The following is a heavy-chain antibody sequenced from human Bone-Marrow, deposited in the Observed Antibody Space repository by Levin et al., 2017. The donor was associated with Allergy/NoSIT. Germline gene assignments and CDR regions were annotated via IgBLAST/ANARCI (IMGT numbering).Heavy chain of an antibody. Sequence: LSLTCAASGFTFSSYAMHWVRQAPGKGLEWVAVISYDGSNKYYADSVKGRFTISRDNSKNTLYLQMNSLRAEDTAVYYCARRGVGYDSSGDYYVLDYWGQGTLVTVSS. CDR2: ISYDGSNK. CDR3: ARRGVGYDSSGDYYVLDY. CDR1: GFTFSSYA. V-gene: IGHV3-30-3*01. D-gene: IGHD3-22*01. J-gene: IGHJ4*02.